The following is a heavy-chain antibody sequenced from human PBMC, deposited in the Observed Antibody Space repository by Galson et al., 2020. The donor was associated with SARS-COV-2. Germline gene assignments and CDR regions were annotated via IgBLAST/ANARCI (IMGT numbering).Heavy chain of an antibody. CDR2: ISWDSNFI. V-gene: IGHV3-9*01. D-gene: IGHD1-1*01. CDR1: GFTFDDFA. Sequence: SLKISCAASGFTFDDFAMHWVRQAPGKGLEWVSGISWDSNFIDYADSVKGRFIISRDNAKNSLYLQMNSLRTEDTALYYCAKEGTLIYGMEVWRQGTTVTVSS. J-gene: IGHJ6*02. CDR3: AKEGTLIYGMEV.